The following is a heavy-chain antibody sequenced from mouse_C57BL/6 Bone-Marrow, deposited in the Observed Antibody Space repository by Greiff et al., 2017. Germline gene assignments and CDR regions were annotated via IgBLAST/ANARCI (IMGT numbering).Heavy chain of an antibody. V-gene: IGHV14-4*01. CDR3: TTDYFGRRGDY. D-gene: IGHD1-1*01. Sequence: EVQLQQSGAELVRPGASVKLSCTASGFTITDDYMHWVKQRPEQGLEWIGWIDPENGDTESASKFQGKATLTADTSSNTSYLQLSSLTSEDTAVYYCTTDYFGRRGDYWGQGTTLTVSA. CDR1: GFTITDDY. J-gene: IGHJ2*01. CDR2: IDPENGDT.